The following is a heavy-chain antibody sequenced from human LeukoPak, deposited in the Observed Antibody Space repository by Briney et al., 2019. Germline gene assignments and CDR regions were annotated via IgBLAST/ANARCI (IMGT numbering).Heavy chain of an antibody. D-gene: IGHD4-17*01. V-gene: IGHV1-2*02. CDR2: ISPNSSGT. CDR3: ARDLNDYGDL. Sequence: ASVKVSCKASGYTFSDYYIHWVRQAPGQGLEWMGWISPNSSGTNYAQKFQGRVTMTRDTSISTAYMELSRLRSDDTAVYYCARDLNDYGDLWGQGTLVTVSS. J-gene: IGHJ5*02. CDR1: GYTFSDYY.